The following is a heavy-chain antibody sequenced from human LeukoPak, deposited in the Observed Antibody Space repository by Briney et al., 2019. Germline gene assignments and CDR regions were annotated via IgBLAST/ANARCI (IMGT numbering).Heavy chain of an antibody. Sequence: ASVKVSCKASGYIFTDYYMHWVRQVPGQGLEWMGWINPNSGGTNYAQKFQGWVTMTRDTSISTAYMDLNRLTSDDTAVYYCARGLINGHDFDYWGQGTVVTVSS. V-gene: IGHV1-2*04. D-gene: IGHD2-8*01. CDR2: INPNSGGT. CDR1: GYIFTDYY. CDR3: ARGLINGHDFDY. J-gene: IGHJ4*02.